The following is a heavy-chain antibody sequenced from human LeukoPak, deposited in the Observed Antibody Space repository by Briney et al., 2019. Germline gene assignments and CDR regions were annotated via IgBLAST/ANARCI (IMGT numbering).Heavy chain of an antibody. J-gene: IGHJ6*02. CDR1: GFTFSSYA. Sequence: GGSLRLSCAASGFTFSSYAMSWVRQAPGKGLEWVSAISGGGGGTFYADSVKGRFTISRDNSKNTLYLQMNSLRAEDTAVYYCANDLGGKPYYYYGMDVWGQGTTVTVSS. V-gene: IGHV3-23*01. CDR2: ISGGGGGT. CDR3: ANDLGGKPYYYYGMDV.